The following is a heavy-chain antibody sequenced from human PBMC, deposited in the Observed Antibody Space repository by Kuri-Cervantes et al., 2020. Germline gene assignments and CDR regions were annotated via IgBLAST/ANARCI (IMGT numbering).Heavy chain of an antibody. CDR2: IQHDGSEK. V-gene: IGHV3-7*01. CDR1: GFTFSSYW. J-gene: IGHJ6*03. CDR3: ARVNTMMARYQYYYMDV. D-gene: IGHD2-2*01. Sequence: LPLTGAASGFTFSSYWMNWVRQAPGKGLEWVANIQHDGSEKYYVDSVKGRFTFSRDNAKNSLFLHMDSLRAEDTAVYDCARVNTMMARYQYYYMDVWGKGTTVTVSS.